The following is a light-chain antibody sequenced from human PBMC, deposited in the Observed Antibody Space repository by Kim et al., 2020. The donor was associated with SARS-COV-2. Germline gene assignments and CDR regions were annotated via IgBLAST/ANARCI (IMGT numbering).Light chain of an antibody. CDR2: AAS. Sequence: GDRVTINCRASQGIANYLAWYQQKPGKVPKLLIYAASALQAGVPSRFSGSGSGTDFTLTISSLQPEDAATYYCQKYDGAPWTFGQGTKV. CDR1: QGIANY. CDR3: QKYDGAPWT. J-gene: IGKJ1*01. V-gene: IGKV1-27*01.